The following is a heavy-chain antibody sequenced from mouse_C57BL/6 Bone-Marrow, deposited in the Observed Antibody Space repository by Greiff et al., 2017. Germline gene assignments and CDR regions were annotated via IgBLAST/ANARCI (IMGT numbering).Heavy chain of an antibody. CDR3: SRQVTTVIATKYVDV. CDR2: ISGGGGNT. Sequence: EVKLMESGGGLVKPGGSLKLSCAASGFTFSSYTLSWVRQTPEKRLQWVAAISGGGGNTYYPDSVKGRFTISRDNDKNILYLQMGSLRSEDTALYYCSRQVTTVIATKYVDVWGTGTTVTVSA. J-gene: IGHJ1*03. CDR1: GFTFSSYT. D-gene: IGHD1-1*01. V-gene: IGHV5-9*01.